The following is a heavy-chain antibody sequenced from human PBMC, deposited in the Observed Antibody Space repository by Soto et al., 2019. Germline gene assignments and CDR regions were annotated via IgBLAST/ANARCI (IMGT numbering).Heavy chain of an antibody. CDR1: GGSISSYY. CDR2: IYYSGST. J-gene: IGHJ6*02. Sequence: QVQLQESGPGLVKPSETLSLTCTVSGGSISSYYWSWIRQPPGKGLEWIGYIYYSGSTNYNPSLKIRVTISVATSKNQFSLKLSSVTAADTAVYYCARGTSDWNYLGHYYYGMDVWGQGTTVTVSS. D-gene: IGHD1-7*01. CDR3: ARGTSDWNYLGHYYYGMDV. V-gene: IGHV4-59*01.